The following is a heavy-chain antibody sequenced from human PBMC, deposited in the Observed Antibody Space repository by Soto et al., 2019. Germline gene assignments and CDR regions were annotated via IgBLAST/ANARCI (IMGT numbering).Heavy chain of an antibody. Sequence: SETLSLTCTVSGGSISSDNYYWSWIRQPPGKGLEWIGYIYYTGSTYYNPSLKSRVVISIDTSQNQFSLELSSVTAADTAVYYCASTSYFDNSGSANWGQGTLVTVSS. V-gene: IGHV4-30-4*01. D-gene: IGHD3-22*01. CDR1: GGSISSDNYY. CDR2: IYYTGST. CDR3: ASTSYFDNSGSAN. J-gene: IGHJ4*02.